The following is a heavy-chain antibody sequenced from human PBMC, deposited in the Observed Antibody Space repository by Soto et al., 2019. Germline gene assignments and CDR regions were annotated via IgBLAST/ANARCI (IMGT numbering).Heavy chain of an antibody. CDR2: INPSGRST. D-gene: IGHD4-17*01. Sequence: ASVKVSCKAAGYTFSNYYMYWVRQAPGQGLECMGVINPSGRSTTYAQKFQGRVTMTRDTSTSTAYMELSSLRSEDTAVYYCASESYGGEFDYWGQGTLVTVS. CDR3: ASESYGGEFDY. V-gene: IGHV1-46*01. J-gene: IGHJ4*02. CDR1: GYTFSNYY.